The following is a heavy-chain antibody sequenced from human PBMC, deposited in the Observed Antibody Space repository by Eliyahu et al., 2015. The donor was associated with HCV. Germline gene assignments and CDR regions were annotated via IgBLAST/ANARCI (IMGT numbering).Heavy chain of an antibody. V-gene: IGHV3-30*18. CDR2: ISYDGSNK. J-gene: IGHJ4*02. CDR1: GFTFSDYG. Sequence: QVQLVESGGGVVQPGRSLRLSCAAVGFTFSDYGMHWVRQAPGKGLEWVAVISYDGSNKYYADSVKGRFTISRDNSKNTLSLQMNSLRAEDTALYYCSKVGDDYDFDYWGQGTLV. D-gene: IGHD4/OR15-4a*01. CDR3: SKVGDDYDFDY.